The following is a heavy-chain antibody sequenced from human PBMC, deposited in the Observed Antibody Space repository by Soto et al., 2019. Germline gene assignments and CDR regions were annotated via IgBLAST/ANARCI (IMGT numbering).Heavy chain of an antibody. Sequence: EVQVLESGGDLVQPGGSLKLSCAASEFTFSNYAMNWVRQAPGKGPEWVSGISAGRSTYYADSVKGRFTISRDNSKSTLFLQMDTLRDEDTALYYCTKVRGDPVWGKGTTVTVSS. CDR3: TKVRGDPV. J-gene: IGHJ6*04. V-gene: IGHV3-23*01. CDR1: EFTFSNYA. D-gene: IGHD4-17*01. CDR2: ISAGRST.